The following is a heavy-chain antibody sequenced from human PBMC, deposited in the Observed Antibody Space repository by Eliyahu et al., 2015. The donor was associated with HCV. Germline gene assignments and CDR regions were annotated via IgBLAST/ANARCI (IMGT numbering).Heavy chain of an antibody. CDR1: GYSFTSXW. Sequence: EVQLVQSGAEVKKPGESLKISLKGSGYSFTSXWIGWVRQXPGKGREWMGIIYPGDSDTRYSPSFQGQVTISADKSISTAYLQWSSLKASDTAMYYCARFWGPFTMVQGVIIAPPVYYYGMDVWGQGTTVTVSS. D-gene: IGHD3-10*01. J-gene: IGHJ6*02. V-gene: IGHV5-51*01. CDR3: ARFWGPFTMVQGVIIAPPVYYYGMDV. CDR2: IYPGDSDT.